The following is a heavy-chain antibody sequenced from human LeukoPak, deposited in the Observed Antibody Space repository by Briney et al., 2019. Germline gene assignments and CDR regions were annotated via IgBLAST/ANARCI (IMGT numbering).Heavy chain of an antibody. Sequence: ASVKVSCKACGYTFTGYYMHWVRQAPGQGLEWMGWINPNSGGTNYAQKFQGRVTMTRDTSISTAYMELSRLRSDDTAVYYCARAYSSGWYISPYDYWGQGTLVTVSS. CDR2: INPNSGGT. V-gene: IGHV1-2*02. CDR3: ARAYSSGWYISPYDY. J-gene: IGHJ4*02. CDR1: GYTFTGYY. D-gene: IGHD6-19*01.